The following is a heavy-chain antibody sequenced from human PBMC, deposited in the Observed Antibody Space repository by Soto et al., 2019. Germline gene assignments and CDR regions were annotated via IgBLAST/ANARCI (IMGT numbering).Heavy chain of an antibody. Sequence: SETLSLTCAVYGGSFSGYYWSWIRQPPGKGLEWIGEINHSGSTNYNPSLKSRVTISVDTSKNQFSLKLSSVTAADTAVYYCARLGLVTMVRGVIRAPYYFDYWGQGTLVT. CDR1: GGSFSGYY. CDR3: ARLGLVTMVRGVIRAPYYFDY. J-gene: IGHJ4*02. V-gene: IGHV4-34*01. CDR2: INHSGST. D-gene: IGHD3-10*01.